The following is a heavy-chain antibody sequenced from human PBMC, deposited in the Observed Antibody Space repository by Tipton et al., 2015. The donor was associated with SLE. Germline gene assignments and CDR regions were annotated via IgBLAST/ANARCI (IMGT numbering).Heavy chain of an antibody. V-gene: IGHV3-30*02. CDR3: AKDQNYGSGSYYYGPFDY. J-gene: IGHJ4*02. CDR2: IQFDGKNE. CDR1: GFTFSNYA. D-gene: IGHD3-10*01. Sequence: SLRLSCAASGFTFSNYAIHWVRQAPGKGLEWVAFIQFDGKNEYYVDSVKGRFTISRDNSKNTVYLQMNSLRVEDTAVYYCAKDQNYGSGSYYYGPFDYWGQGTLVTVSS.